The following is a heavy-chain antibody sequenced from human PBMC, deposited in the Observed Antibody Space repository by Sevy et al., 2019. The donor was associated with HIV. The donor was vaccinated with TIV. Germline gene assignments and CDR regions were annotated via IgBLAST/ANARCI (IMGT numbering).Heavy chain of an antibody. CDR1: GFTFSTYD. Sequence: GGSLRLSCTASGFTFSTYDIHWVRQAPGKGLEWVAIISYDGNYRYHSDSVRVRFSMSRDNSKNTAYLQMSGLSVEDTAVYYCAKNRPPGGSYFSRHGMDVWGRWTAVTVSS. J-gene: IGHJ6*02. CDR2: ISYDGNYR. D-gene: IGHD1-26*01. CDR3: AKNRPPGGSYFSRHGMDV. V-gene: IGHV3-30*18.